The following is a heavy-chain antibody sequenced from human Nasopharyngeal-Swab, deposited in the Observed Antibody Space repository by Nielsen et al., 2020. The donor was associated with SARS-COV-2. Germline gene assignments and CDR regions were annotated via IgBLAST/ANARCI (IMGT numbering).Heavy chain of an antibody. Sequence: GSLRLSCTVSGVSITSQYWSWIRQPPGQGLEWIGYISHNSGTSYNPSLKSRVTMFMDTSRNQFSLRLRSVTAADTAVYYCAKEGATGWFDPWGQGTLVTASS. J-gene: IGHJ5*02. CDR1: GVSITSQY. V-gene: IGHV4-59*11. CDR2: ISHNSGT. CDR3: AKEGATGWFDP.